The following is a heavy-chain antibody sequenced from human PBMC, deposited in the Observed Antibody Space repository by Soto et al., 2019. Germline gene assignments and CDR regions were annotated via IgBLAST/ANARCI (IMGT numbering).Heavy chain of an antibody. CDR3: ASSHLNSYYYGMDV. V-gene: IGHV1-18*01. J-gene: IGHJ6*02. Sequence: QVQLVQSGAAVKKPGASVKVSCKASGYTFTSYGFSWVRQAPGQGLEWMGWISAYNGNTNYAQKLQGRGTMTTDTSTSTAYMELRSLRSDDTAVYYCASSHLNSYYYGMDVWGQGTTVTVSS. CDR2: ISAYNGNT. CDR1: GYTFTSYG.